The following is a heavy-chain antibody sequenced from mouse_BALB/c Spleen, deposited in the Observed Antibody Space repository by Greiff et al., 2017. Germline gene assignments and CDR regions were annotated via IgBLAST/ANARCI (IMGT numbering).Heavy chain of an antibody. CDR3: ARDITTAYYAMDY. Sequence: VQLQQSGPELVKPGASVKMSCKASGYTFTSYVMHWVKQKPGQGLEWIGYINPYNDGTKYNEKFKGKATLTSDKSSSTAYMELSSLTSEDSAVYYCARDITTAYYAMDYWGQGTSVTVSS. V-gene: IGHV1-14*01. J-gene: IGHJ4*01. CDR1: GYTFTSYV. D-gene: IGHD1-2*01. CDR2: INPYNDGT.